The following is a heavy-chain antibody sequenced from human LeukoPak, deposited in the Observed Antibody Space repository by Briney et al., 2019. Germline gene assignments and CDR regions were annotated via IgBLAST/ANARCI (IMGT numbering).Heavy chain of an antibody. V-gene: IGHV1-69*05. CDR3: ARNKGVYGDYKYYYGMDV. CDR1: GGSFSSYA. J-gene: IGHJ6*02. D-gene: IGHD4-17*01. CDR2: IIPILTTT. Sequence: GSSVKVSCKASGGSFSSYAVNWVRQAPGQGLEWMGDIIPILTTTNYAQNFQDRVTLTTDKSTSTAYMGLRSLTSEDTAVYYCARNKGVYGDYKYYYGMDVWGQGTTVTVSS.